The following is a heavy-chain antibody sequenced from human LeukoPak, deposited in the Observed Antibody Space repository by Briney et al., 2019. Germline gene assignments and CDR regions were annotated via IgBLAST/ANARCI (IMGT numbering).Heavy chain of an antibody. CDR1: GYTFTSYG. D-gene: IGHD5-24*01. CDR3: AHLNVEMATSDAFDI. CDR2: IIPILGIA. J-gene: IGHJ3*02. V-gene: IGHV1-69*04. Sequence: GASVKVSCKASGYTFTSYGISWVRQAPGQGLEWMGRIIPILGIANYAQKFQGRVTITADKSTSTAYMELSSLRSEDTAVYYCAHLNVEMATSDAFDIWGQGTMVTVSS.